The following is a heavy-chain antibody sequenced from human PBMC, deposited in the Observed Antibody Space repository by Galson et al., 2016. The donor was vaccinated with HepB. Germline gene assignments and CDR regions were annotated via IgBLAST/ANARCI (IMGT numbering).Heavy chain of an antibody. J-gene: IGHJ5*01. CDR2: IFHTGDT. Sequence: SETLSLTCTVSGDSLITNRWWNWVRQPLGKGLEWIGEIFHTGDTKYNPSLESRVAMSLDKSKNQFFLNVNSVTAADTAMYFCAKGERALGYDSWGPGTRITVSS. CDR1: GDSLITNRW. CDR3: AKGERALGYDS. V-gene: IGHV4-4*02. D-gene: IGHD3-16*01.